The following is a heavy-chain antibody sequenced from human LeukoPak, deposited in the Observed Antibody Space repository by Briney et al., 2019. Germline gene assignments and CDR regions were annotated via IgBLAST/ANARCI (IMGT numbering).Heavy chain of an antibody. CDR1: GFTFSSYS. Sequence: GGSLRLSCAASGFTFSSYSLNWVRPAPGKGLEWVSSISSSSSYIYYADSVKGRFTISRDNAKNSLYLQMNSLRAEDTAVYYCARDLLAARPRYYFDYWGQGTLVTVSS. D-gene: IGHD6-6*01. V-gene: IGHV3-21*01. CDR3: ARDLLAARPRYYFDY. CDR2: ISSSSSYI. J-gene: IGHJ4*02.